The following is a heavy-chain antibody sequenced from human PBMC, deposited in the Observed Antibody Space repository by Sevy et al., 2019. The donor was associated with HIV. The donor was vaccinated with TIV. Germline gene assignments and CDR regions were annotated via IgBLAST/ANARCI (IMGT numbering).Heavy chain of an antibody. V-gene: IGHV3-23*01. D-gene: IGHD3-22*01. CDR1: GFTFSSYA. J-gene: IGHJ4*02. CDR3: AKDPYYYDSSGPLDYYFDY. CDR2: ISGSGGST. Sequence: GGSLRLSCAASGFTFSSYAMSWVRQAPGKGLEWVSAISGSGGSTYYADSVKGRFTISRDNSKNTLYLQMNSLRAEDTAVYYVAKDPYYYDSSGPLDYYFDYWGQGTLVTVSS.